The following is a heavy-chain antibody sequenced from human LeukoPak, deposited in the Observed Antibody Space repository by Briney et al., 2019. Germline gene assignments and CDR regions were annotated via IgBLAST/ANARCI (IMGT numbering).Heavy chain of an antibody. V-gene: IGHV4-39*07. J-gene: IGHJ3*02. CDR2: IYYSGST. CDR3: ASGGTRGAFDI. CDR1: GGSISSSSYY. Sequence: SETLPLTCTVSGGSISSSSYYWGWIRQPPGKGLEWIGSIYYSGSTYYNPSLKSRVTISVDTSKNQFSLKLSSVTAADTALYYCASGGTRGAFDIWGQGTMVTVSS. D-gene: IGHD2-2*01.